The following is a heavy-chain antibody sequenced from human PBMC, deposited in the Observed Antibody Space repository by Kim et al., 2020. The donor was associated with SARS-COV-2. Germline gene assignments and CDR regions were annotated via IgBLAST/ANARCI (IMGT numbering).Heavy chain of an antibody. J-gene: IGHJ6*02. CDR3: AGAVTASPTEVYYYGMDV. CDR2: ISSSSSYI. D-gene: IGHD2-21*02. V-gene: IGHV3-21*01. CDR1: GFTFSSYS. Sequence: GGSLRLSCAASGFTFSSYSMNWVRQAPGKGLEWVSSISSSSSYIYYADSVKGRFTISRDNAKNSLYLQMNSLRAEDTAVYYCAGAVTASPTEVYYYGMDVWGQGTTVTVSS.